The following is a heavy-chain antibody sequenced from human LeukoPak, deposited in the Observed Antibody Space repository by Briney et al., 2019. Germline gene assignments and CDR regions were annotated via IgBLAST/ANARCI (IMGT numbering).Heavy chain of an antibody. J-gene: IGHJ4*02. CDR1: GDSVSSNSAA. CDR3: ARGRAVAGTGFDY. Sequence: NRSQTLSLTCAISGDSVSSNSAAWDWSRQSPSRGLEWLGRTYYRSKWYNDYAVSVKSRITINPDTSKNQFSLQLNSVTPEDTAVYYCARGRAVAGTGFDYWGQGTLVTVSS. D-gene: IGHD6-19*01. CDR2: TYYRSKWYN. V-gene: IGHV6-1*01.